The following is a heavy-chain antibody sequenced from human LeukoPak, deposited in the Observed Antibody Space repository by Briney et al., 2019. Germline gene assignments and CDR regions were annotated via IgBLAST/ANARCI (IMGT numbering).Heavy chain of an antibody. D-gene: IGHD3-3*01. V-gene: IGHV1-69*13. J-gene: IGHJ6*02. CDR1: GGTFSSYA. CDR2: IIPIFGTA. Sequence: ASVKVSCKASGGTFSSYAISWVRQAPGQGLEWMGRIIPIFGTANYAQKFQGRVTITADESTSSAYMELSSLRSEDTAVYYCARESRITIFGVVINGMDVWGQGTTVTVSS. CDR3: ARESRITIFGVVINGMDV.